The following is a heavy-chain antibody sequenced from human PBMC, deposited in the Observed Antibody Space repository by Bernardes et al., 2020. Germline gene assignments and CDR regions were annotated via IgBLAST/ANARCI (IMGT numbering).Heavy chain of an antibody. CDR2: IKQDGREK. Sequence: GSSLRLSCAGTGFTFSNFWMTWVRQAPGKGLEWVANIKQDGREKDYVGSVKGRFTISRDNAKNSLYLQMNSLRVEDTAVYYCAMGLWTFDYWGQGILVTVSS. V-gene: IGHV3-7*03. D-gene: IGHD2-21*01. J-gene: IGHJ4*02. CDR3: AMGLWTFDY. CDR1: GFTFSNFW.